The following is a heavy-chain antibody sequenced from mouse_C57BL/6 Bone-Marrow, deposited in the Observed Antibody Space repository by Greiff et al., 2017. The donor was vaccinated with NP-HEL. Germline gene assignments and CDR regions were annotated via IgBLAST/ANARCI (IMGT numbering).Heavy chain of an antibody. J-gene: IGHJ2*01. CDR1: GYTFTSYW. CDR3: ARLGGSPTGTDFDY. CDR2: IDPSDSYT. D-gene: IGHD4-1*02. V-gene: IGHV1-69*01. Sequence: QVQLQQPGAELVMPGASVKLSCKASGYTFTSYWMHWVKQRPGQGLEWIGEIDPSDSYTNYNQKFKGKSTLTVDESSSTAYMQLSSLTSEDSAVYYCARLGGSPTGTDFDYWGQGTTLTVSS.